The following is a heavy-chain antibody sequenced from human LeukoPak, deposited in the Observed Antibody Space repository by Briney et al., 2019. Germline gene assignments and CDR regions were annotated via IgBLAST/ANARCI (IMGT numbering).Heavy chain of an antibody. V-gene: IGHV4-31*03. CDR3: ARGWDPNWFDP. J-gene: IGHJ5*02. CDR1: RGSISSGGYY. CDR2: IYYSGST. D-gene: IGHD1-26*01. Sequence: SETLSLTCTVSRGSISSGGYYWSWIRQHPGKGLEWIGYIYYSGSTYYNPSLKSRVTISVDTSKNQFSLKLSSVTAADTAVYYCARGWDPNWFDPWGQGTLVTVSS.